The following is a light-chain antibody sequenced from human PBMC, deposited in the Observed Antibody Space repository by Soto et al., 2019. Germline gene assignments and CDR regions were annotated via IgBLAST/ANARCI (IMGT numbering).Light chain of an antibody. Sequence: QSVLTQPPSVSGAPGQRVTISCTGSSSNIGAGYDVHWYQHLPGAAPKLLIFGNSNRPEGVTDRFSGSTSGTSASLAITGVQAEDEADDYCQSYDTSLNAVLFGGGTKVTVL. CDR1: SSNIGAGYD. CDR3: QSYDTSLNAVL. V-gene: IGLV1-40*01. J-gene: IGLJ2*01. CDR2: GNS.